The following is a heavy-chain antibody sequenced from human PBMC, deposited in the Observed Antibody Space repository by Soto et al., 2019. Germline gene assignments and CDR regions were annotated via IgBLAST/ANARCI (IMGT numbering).Heavy chain of an antibody. CDR1: GGTFSSYA. CDR3: AHIGRYSYGPEIPFDY. Sequence: QVQLVQSGAEVKKPGSSVKVSCKASGGTFSSYAISWVRQAPGQGLEWMGGIIPIFGTANYAQKFQGRVTITADESTSTAYLELSSLRSEDTAVYYCAHIGRYSYGPEIPFDYWGQGTLVTVSS. CDR2: IIPIFGTA. D-gene: IGHD5-18*01. V-gene: IGHV1-69*12. J-gene: IGHJ4*02.